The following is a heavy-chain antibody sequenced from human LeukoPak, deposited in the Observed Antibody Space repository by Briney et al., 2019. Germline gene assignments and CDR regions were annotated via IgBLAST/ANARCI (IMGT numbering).Heavy chain of an antibody. Sequence: SETLSLTCTVSGYSISSGFYWGWIRPPPGKGLEWIGSIYHSGNTYYNPSLKSRVTILVDTSKNQFSLKLSSVTAADTAVYYCARTLDPYYFDYWGQGTLVTVSS. D-gene: IGHD3-3*02. CDR2: IYHSGNT. J-gene: IGHJ4*02. CDR1: GYSISSGFY. CDR3: ARTLDPYYFDY. V-gene: IGHV4-38-2*02.